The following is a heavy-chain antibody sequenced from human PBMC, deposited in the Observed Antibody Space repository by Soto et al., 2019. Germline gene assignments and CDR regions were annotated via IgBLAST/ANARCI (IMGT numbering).Heavy chain of an antibody. CDR3: TREVVVVAAPLWYFDL. V-gene: IGHV3-49*04. CDR2: IRSKAYGGTT. CDR1: GFTFGDYA. D-gene: IGHD2-15*01. J-gene: IGHJ2*01. Sequence: SLLLSCTASGFTFGDYAMSWVRQAAGKGLEWVGFIRSKAYGGTTEYAASVKGRFTISRDDSKSIAYLQMNSLKTEDTAVYYCTREVVVVAAPLWYFDLWGRGTLVTVSS.